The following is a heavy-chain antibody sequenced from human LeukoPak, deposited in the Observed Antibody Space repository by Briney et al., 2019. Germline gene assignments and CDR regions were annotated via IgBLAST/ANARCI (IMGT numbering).Heavy chain of an antibody. CDR1: GFTFSSYA. Sequence: GGSLRLSCAVSGFTFSSYAMSWVRQAPGKGLEWVSGISGTGGSTYYADSVKGRFTISRDNSKNTLYLQMNSLRAEDTAVYYCAKDRRETPSDYWGQGTLVTVSS. J-gene: IGHJ4*02. D-gene: IGHD1-26*01. V-gene: IGHV3-23*01. CDR3: AKDRRETPSDY. CDR2: ISGTGGST.